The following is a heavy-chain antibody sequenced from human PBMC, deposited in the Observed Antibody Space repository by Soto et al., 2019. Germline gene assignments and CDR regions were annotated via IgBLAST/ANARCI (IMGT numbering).Heavy chain of an antibody. J-gene: IGHJ5*02. V-gene: IGHV6-1*01. D-gene: IGHD1-1*01. CDR2: TYFKSKWYN. CDR1: GDRVSSNSAA. CDR3: AREVDDGPNWLDP. Sequence: SQTLSLTCAISGDRVSSNSAAWNWIRQSPWRGLEWLGRTYFKSKWYNDYAVSVESRITINPDTSKNHFSLHLNSVTPGDAAMYFCAREVDDGPNWLDPWGQGTLVTVSS.